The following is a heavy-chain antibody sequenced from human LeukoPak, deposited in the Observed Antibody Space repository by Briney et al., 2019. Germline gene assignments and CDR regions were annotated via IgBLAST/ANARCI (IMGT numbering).Heavy chain of an antibody. V-gene: IGHV4-30-2*01. CDR2: IYHSGST. CDR3: ARRYSGYNYYYYYGMDV. D-gene: IGHD5-12*01. J-gene: IGHJ6*04. CDR1: GGSISSGGYS. Sequence: SQTLSLTCAVSGGSISSGGYSWSWIRQPPGKGLEWIGYIYHSGSTYYNPSLKSRVTISVDTSKNQFSLKLSSVTAADTAVYYCARRYSGYNYYYYYGMDVWGKGTTVTVSS.